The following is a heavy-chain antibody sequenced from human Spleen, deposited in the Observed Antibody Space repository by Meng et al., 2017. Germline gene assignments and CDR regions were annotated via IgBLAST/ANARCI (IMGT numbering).Heavy chain of an antibody. Sequence: GESLKISCAASGLTISNNWMHWVRQAPGKGLEIVSGISSNGVTTYYANSVKGRFTISRDNSKNTLYLQMGGLRADDMAVYYCARATFSNSGYDLDYWGQGTLVTVSS. CDR1: GLTISNNW. D-gene: IGHD5-12*01. V-gene: IGHV3-64*01. CDR3: ARATFSNSGYDLDY. J-gene: IGHJ4*02. CDR2: ISSNGVTT.